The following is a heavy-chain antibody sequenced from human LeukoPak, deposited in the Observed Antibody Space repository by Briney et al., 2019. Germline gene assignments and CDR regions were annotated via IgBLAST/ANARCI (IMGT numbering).Heavy chain of an antibody. J-gene: IGHJ4*02. V-gene: IGHV3-48*02. D-gene: IGHD3-3*01. CDR1: GFTFSSYA. Sequence: GGSLRLSCAASGFTFSSYAMSWVRQAPGKGLEWLSYISSGSSTIYYADSVKGRFTISRDNAKNSLFLQMSSLRDEDTAVYYCATGGFANWGQGTLVTVSS. CDR2: ISSGSSTI. CDR3: ATGGFAN.